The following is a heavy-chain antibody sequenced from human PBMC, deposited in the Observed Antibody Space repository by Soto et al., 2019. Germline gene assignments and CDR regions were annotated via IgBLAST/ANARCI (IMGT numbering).Heavy chain of an antibody. Sequence: EVQLVESGGGLVKPGGSLRLSCAASGFIFSNAWMSWVRQAPGKGLEWVGLIKKKADGGTTEYAAPLKGRFTISRDDSKNTLYLQMSSLKTEDTAVYYCRTQWLDCGQGTLVTVSS. CDR3: RTQWLD. CDR2: IKKKADGGTT. V-gene: IGHV3-15*05. CDR1: GFIFSNAW. J-gene: IGHJ4*02. D-gene: IGHD6-19*01.